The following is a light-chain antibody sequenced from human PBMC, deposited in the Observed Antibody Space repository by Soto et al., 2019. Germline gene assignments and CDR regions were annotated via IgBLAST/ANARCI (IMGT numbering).Light chain of an antibody. V-gene: IGLV2-14*03. CDR3: GSYTTSSNYV. CDR1: ISDVGSYNY. Sequence: QSLLTQPSAVSGSPGQSVTISCTGTISDVGSYNYVSWYQQYPGKAPKLMIYDVSTRPSGVSDRFSGSKSGNTASLTISGLRAEEEADSYCGSYTTSSNYVFGTGTKVTVL. CDR2: DVS. J-gene: IGLJ1*01.